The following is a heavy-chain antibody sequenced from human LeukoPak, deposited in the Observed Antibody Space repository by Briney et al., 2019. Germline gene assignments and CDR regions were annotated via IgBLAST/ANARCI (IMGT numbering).Heavy chain of an antibody. CDR3: ARGYNWNYWQSYGMDV. D-gene: IGHD1-7*01. Sequence: KPSETLSLTCAVSGGSISSGGYSWSWPRQPPGRGLEWIGYIYHSGSTYYNPSLKTRVTISVDRSKNQFSLKLSSVPAADTAVYYCARGYNWNYWQSYGMDVWGQGTTVTVSS. CDR1: GGSISSGGYS. V-gene: IGHV4-30-2*01. CDR2: IYHSGST. J-gene: IGHJ6*02.